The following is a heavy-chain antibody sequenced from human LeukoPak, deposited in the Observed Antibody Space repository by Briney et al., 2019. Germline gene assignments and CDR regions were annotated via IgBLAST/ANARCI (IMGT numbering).Heavy chain of an antibody. V-gene: IGHV1-18*01. CDR1: GYTFTSYG. CDR2: ISSYNRNT. Sequence: GASVKVSCKASGYTFTSYGISWVRQAPGQGLEWMGWISSYNRNTNYAHKFQGRVTMTTDTSASTVFMELRSLRSDDTAVYYCARRSSSANQGLASWGQGTLVTVSS. J-gene: IGHJ4*02. D-gene: IGHD3-22*01. CDR3: ARRSSSANQGLAS.